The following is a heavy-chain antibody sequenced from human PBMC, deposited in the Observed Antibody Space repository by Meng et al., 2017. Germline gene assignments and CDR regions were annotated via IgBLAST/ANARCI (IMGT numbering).Heavy chain of an antibody. CDR3: ARLASSREY. CDR2: IGPDGSEK. J-gene: IGHJ4*02. CDR1: GFSFSDYW. D-gene: IGHD1-26*01. Sequence: GESLKISCAASGFSFSDYWMTWVRQAPGEGLEWVANIGPDGSEKNYVDSVTGRLTISRDNANKAVYLNMNSLTAEDTAMYYCARLASSREYWGQGTLVTVSS. V-gene: IGHV3-7*01.